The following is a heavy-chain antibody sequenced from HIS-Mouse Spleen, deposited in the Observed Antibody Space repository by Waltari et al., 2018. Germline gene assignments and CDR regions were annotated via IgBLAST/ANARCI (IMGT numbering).Heavy chain of an antibody. Sequence: QLQLQESGPGLVKPSETLSLTCTVSGGSISSSSYYWGWLRQPPGKGLEWVGSIYYSGGTYYSPSLKSRVTITVDTSKNQCSLKLSSVTAADTAVYYCAREIPYSSSWYDWYFDLWGRGTLVTVSS. CDR3: AREIPYSSSWYDWYFDL. V-gene: IGHV4-39*07. CDR2: IYYSGGT. CDR1: GGSISSSSYY. D-gene: IGHD6-13*01. J-gene: IGHJ2*01.